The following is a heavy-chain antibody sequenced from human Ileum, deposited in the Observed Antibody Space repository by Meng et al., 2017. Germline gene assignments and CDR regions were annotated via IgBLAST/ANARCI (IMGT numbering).Heavy chain of an antibody. V-gene: IGHV1-8*01. CDR2: MSPNSGNT. Sequence: QVQLVQSEAEVRTPGAPVKVSCRASGYTFTSHDIHWVRQAPGQGLEWMGWMSPNSGNTGYSQNFQGRVTLTRSTPLRTVYMELSSLQSEDTAVYYCARVVSSGTFGDWFDPWGQGTLVTVSS. CDR3: ARVVSSGTFGDWFDP. J-gene: IGHJ5*02. D-gene: IGHD3-10*01. CDR1: GYTFTSHD.